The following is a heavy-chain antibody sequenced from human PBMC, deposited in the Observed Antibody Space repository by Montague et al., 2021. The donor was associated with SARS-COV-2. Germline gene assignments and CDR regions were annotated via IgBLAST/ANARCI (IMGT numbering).Heavy chain of an antibody. CDR2: IYWDDAK. Sequence: PELVKPTQTLTLTCTFSGFSLTTRGVGVGWIRQPPGKALEWLALIYWDDAKHYSPSLKSRLTITKDTSKNQVVLTMTNMDPVVTATYYCAHKLYGINRRWFDPWGQGTLVTVSS. D-gene: IGHD1-14*01. J-gene: IGHJ5*02. CDR3: AHKLYGINRRWFDP. CDR1: GFSLTTRGVG. V-gene: IGHV2-5*02.